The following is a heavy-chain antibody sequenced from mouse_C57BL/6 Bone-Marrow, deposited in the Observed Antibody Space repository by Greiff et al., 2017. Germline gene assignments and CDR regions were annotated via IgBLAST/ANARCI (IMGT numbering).Heavy chain of an antibody. V-gene: IGHV1-69*01. CDR1: GYTFTSYW. D-gene: IGHD1-1*01. Sequence: VQLQQPGAELVMPGASVKLSCKASGYTFTSYWMHWVKQRPGQGLEWIGEIDPSDSYTNYNQKFKGKSTLTVDKSSSTAYMQLSSLTSEDSAVYYCAREFTTVVATDWYFDVWGTGTTVTVSS. CDR3: AREFTTVVATDWYFDV. CDR2: IDPSDSYT. J-gene: IGHJ1*03.